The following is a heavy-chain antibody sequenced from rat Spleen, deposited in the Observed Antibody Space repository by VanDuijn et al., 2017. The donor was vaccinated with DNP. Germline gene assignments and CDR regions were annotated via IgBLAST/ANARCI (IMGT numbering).Heavy chain of an antibody. Sequence: QVQMKETGPGLVQTTQTLSVTCTVSGFSLTSYGVHWVRQAPGKGLEWMGIIWGDGSTNYNSALKSRLSISRDTSKSQVFLTMNSLQTDDTAVYYCTGRVNAMDAWGQGTSVTVSS. V-gene: IGHV2-77*01. CDR1: GFSLTSYG. D-gene: IGHD1-11*01. CDR3: TGRVNAMDA. J-gene: IGHJ4*01. CDR2: IWGDGST.